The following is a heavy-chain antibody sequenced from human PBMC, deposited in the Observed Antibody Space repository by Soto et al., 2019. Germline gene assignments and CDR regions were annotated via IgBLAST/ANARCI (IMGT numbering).Heavy chain of an antibody. CDR2: FDPEDGET. Sequence: ASVKVSCKVSGYTLTELSMHWVRQAPGKGLEWMGGFDPEDGETIYAQKFQGRVTMTEDTSTDTAYMELSSLRSEDTAVYYCATDKGGNWNYDPPQFDYWGQGTLVTVSS. CDR1: GYTLTELS. CDR3: ATDKGGNWNYDPPQFDY. V-gene: IGHV1-24*01. J-gene: IGHJ4*02. D-gene: IGHD1-7*01.